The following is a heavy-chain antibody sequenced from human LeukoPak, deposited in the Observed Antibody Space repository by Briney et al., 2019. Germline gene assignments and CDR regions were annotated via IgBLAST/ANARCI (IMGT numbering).Heavy chain of an antibody. D-gene: IGHD3-10*01. Sequence: QPGGSLRLSCAASGFTFSDYYMSWVRQAPGKGLEWVSAISGSGGSTYYADSVKGRFTISRDNSKNTLYLQMNSLRAEDTAVYYCAKGPLLWFGELLSTAYYFDYWGQGTLVTVSS. CDR2: ISGSGGST. V-gene: IGHV3-23*01. J-gene: IGHJ4*02. CDR1: GFTFSDYY. CDR3: AKGPLLWFGELLSTAYYFDY.